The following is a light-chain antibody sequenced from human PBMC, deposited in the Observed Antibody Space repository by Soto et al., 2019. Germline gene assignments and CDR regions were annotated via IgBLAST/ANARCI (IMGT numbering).Light chain of an antibody. CDR1: ENISGN. V-gene: IGKV3-15*01. Sequence: EIVMTQSPATLSVSPGETATLSCRASENISGNLAWYQQRPGQSPRLLISGVSTRATGIPARVSGSGSGTEFTLTISSLQAVDFAIYYCQQYNHWPRPFGQGTKVEIK. CDR2: GVS. CDR3: QQYNHWPRP. J-gene: IGKJ1*01.